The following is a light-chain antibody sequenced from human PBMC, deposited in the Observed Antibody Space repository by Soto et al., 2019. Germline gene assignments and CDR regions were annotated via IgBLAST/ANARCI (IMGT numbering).Light chain of an antibody. CDR3: QQRADWPPLT. J-gene: IGKJ4*02. Sequence: EIVLTQSPATLSLSPGERATLSCRASQSVSSYLAWYQHKPGQAPRLLIYDASNRANGIPARFSGSGSGTDLALSVSSLEPEDFAVYYRQQRADWPPLTFGGGTKVEIK. CDR2: DAS. V-gene: IGKV3-11*01. CDR1: QSVSSY.